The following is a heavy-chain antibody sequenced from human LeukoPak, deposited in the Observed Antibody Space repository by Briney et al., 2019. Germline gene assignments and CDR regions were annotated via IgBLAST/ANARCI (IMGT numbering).Heavy chain of an antibody. CDR3: ARGTYRSGLQPPPGAPY. CDR2: ISYDGSNK. Sequence: GGSLRLSCAASGFTFSSYAMHWVRQAPGKGLEWVAVISYDGSNKYYADSVKGRFTISRDNSKNTLYLQMNSLRAEDTAVYYCARGTYRSGLQPPPGAPYWGQGTLVTVSS. V-gene: IGHV3-30-3*01. J-gene: IGHJ4*02. D-gene: IGHD4-11*01. CDR1: GFTFSSYA.